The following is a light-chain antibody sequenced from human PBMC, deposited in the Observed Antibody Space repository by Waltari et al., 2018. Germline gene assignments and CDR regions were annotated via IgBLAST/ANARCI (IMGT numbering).Light chain of an antibody. J-gene: IGKJ1*01. CDR1: QGISSS. Sequence: DLQMTQSPSCVSASVGDRVTITFRASQGISSSLAWYQQKPGKALELLIYGASRLQGGVPLRFSGSGSGTEFTLTITSLQPEDFATYYCQQADSFPWTFGQGTKVDIK. V-gene: IGKV1-12*01. CDR2: GAS. CDR3: QQADSFPWT.